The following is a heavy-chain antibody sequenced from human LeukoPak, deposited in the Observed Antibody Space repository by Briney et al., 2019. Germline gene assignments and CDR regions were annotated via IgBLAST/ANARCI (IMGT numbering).Heavy chain of an antibody. Sequence: PSETLSLTCTVSGGSISSYYWSWIRQPPGKGLEWIGYIYYSGSTNYNPSLKSRVTISLDTSKNQFSLKLSSVTAADTAVYYCERAGDSSGWFWQYWGQGTLVTVSS. CDR3: ERAGDSSGWFWQY. CDR2: IYYSGST. CDR1: GGSISSYY. D-gene: IGHD6-13*01. J-gene: IGHJ4*02. V-gene: IGHV4-59*01.